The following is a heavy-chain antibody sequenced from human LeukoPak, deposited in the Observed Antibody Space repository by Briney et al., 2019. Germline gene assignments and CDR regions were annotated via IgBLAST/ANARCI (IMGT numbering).Heavy chain of an antibody. Sequence: GASVKVSCKASGGTFSSYAIIWVRQAPGQGLEWMGRIIPILGIANYAQKFQGRVTITADKSTSTAYMELSSLRSEDTAVYYCALSLYDSSGFYHYWGQGTLVTVSS. V-gene: IGHV1-69*04. CDR1: GGTFSSYA. J-gene: IGHJ4*02. D-gene: IGHD3-22*01. CDR2: IIPILGIA. CDR3: ALSLYDSSGFYHY.